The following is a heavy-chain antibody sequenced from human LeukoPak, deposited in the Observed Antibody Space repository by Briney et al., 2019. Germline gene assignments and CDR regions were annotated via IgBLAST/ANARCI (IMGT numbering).Heavy chain of an antibody. J-gene: IGHJ6*03. CDR3: ARGQYYYDSSGYYSRYMDV. V-gene: IGHV1-2*02. D-gene: IGHD3-22*01. CDR2: INPNSGGT. CDR1: GYTFTGYY. Sequence: ASVKVSCKASGYTFTGYYMHWVRQAPGQGLEWMGWINPNSGGTNYAQKFQGRVTMTRDTSISTAYMELSRLRSDDTAVYYCARGQYYYDSSGYYSRYMDVWGKGTTVTVSS.